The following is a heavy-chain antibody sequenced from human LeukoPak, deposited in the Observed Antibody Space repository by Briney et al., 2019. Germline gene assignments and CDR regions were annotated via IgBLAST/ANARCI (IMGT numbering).Heavy chain of an antibody. D-gene: IGHD3-10*01. CDR3: ARGVIWFGEFTFDY. J-gene: IGHJ4*02. Sequence: PGGSLRLSCAASGFTVSSNYMSWVRQAPGKGLEWVSVIYSGGSTYYADSVKGRSTISRDNSKNTLYLQMNSLRAEDTAVYCCARGVIWFGEFTFDYWGQGTLVTVSS. CDR1: GFTVSSNY. CDR2: IYSGGST. V-gene: IGHV3-66*01.